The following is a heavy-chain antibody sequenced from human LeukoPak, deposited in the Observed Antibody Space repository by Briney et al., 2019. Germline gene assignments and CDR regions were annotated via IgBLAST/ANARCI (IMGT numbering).Heavy chain of an antibody. CDR3: ARIPVTGFDP. J-gene: IGHJ5*02. CDR1: GYTFIGYY. CDR2: INPTSGGT. Sequence: GASVKVSCKASGYTFIGYYIHWVRQAPGQGLEWMGWINPTSGGTNYAQKFQGRVTMTRDTSISTAYMELSRLLSDDTAVYYCARIPVTGFDPWGQGTLVTVSS. V-gene: IGHV1-2*02. D-gene: IGHD6-19*01.